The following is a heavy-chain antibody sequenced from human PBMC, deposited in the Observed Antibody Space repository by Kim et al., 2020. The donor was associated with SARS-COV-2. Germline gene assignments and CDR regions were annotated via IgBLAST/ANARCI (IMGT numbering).Heavy chain of an antibody. CDR1: GFTFSSYG. CDR2: ISYDGSNK. CDR3: AKHSIYCGGDCYAHYYYYGMDV. D-gene: IGHD2-21*02. J-gene: IGHJ6*02. Sequence: GGSLRLSCAASGFTFSSYGMHWVRQAPGKGLEWVAVISYDGSNKYYADSVKGRFTISRDNSKNTLYLQMNSLRAEDTAVYYCAKHSIYCGGDCYAHYYYYGMDVWGQGTTVTVSS. V-gene: IGHV3-30*18.